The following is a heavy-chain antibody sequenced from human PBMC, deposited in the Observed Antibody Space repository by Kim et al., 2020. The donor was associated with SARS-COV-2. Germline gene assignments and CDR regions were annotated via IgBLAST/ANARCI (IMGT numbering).Heavy chain of an antibody. Sequence: SETLSLTCAVYGGSFSGYYWSWIRQPPGKGLEWIGEINHSGSTNYNPSLKSRVTISVDTSKNQFSLKLSSVTAADMAVYYCARGPKQMYYYGSGSTYYF. J-gene: IGHJ4*01. V-gene: IGHV4-34*01. D-gene: IGHD3-10*01. CDR1: GGSFSGYY. CDR2: INHSGST. CDR3: ARGPKQMYYYGSGSTYYF.